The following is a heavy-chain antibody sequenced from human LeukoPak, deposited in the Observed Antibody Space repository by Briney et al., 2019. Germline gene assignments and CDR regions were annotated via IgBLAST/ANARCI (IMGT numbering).Heavy chain of an antibody. CDR3: ARAPRIAAAGPLFDY. CDR2: IYYSGST. CDR1: GGSISNYY. D-gene: IGHD6-13*01. J-gene: IGHJ4*02. V-gene: IGHV4-59*01. Sequence: SETLSLTCTVSGGSISNYYWSWIRQPPGKGLEWIGYIYYSGSTNYNPSLKSRVTISVDTSKNQFSLKLSSVTAADTAVYYCARAPRIAAAGPLFDYWGQGTLVTVSS.